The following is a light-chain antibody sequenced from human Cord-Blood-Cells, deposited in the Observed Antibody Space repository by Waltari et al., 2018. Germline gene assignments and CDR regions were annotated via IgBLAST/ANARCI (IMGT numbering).Light chain of an antibody. CDR2: YDD. CDR1: PSHTGNHA. Sequence: QSVLTQPPSVADPHSQRVIISYSRNPSHTGNHAVHSYQHLPGKAPNLLIYYDDLLPSGVSDRFSGSKSGTSASLAISGLQSEDESDYYCAAWDDSLNGYVFGTGTKVTVL. V-gene: IGLV1-36*01. CDR3: AAWDDSLNGYV. J-gene: IGLJ1*01.